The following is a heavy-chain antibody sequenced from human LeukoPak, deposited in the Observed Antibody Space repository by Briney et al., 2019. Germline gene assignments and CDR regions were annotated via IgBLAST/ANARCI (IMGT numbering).Heavy chain of an antibody. J-gene: IGHJ6*03. D-gene: IGHD2-2*01. V-gene: IGHV1-46*03. CDR2: INPSGGNT. Sequence: ASVKVSCKASGYTFTSYYMHWVRQAPGQGLEWMGIINPSGGNTNYAQKFLGRVTMTRDTSTSTVYMQLSSLRSEDTAVYYCARDLGYCSITSCYYYMDVWGKGTTVTVSS. CDR3: ARDLGYCSITSCYYYMDV. CDR1: GYTFTSYY.